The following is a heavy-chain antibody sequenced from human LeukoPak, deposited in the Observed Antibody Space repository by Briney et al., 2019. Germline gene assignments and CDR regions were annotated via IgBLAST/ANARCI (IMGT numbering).Heavy chain of an antibody. CDR3: AKGIAVTARGGNWFDL. Sequence: ASVKVSCEASGYTFTGYYIHWVRQAPGQGLEWMGWINPNSGGTNYAQSFQGRVTMTRDTSISTAYMQLSWLTSDDAASYFCAKGIAVTARGGNWFDLWGQGTQVTVSS. D-gene: IGHD6-19*01. V-gene: IGHV1-2*02. J-gene: IGHJ5*02. CDR1: GYTFTGYY. CDR2: INPNSGGT.